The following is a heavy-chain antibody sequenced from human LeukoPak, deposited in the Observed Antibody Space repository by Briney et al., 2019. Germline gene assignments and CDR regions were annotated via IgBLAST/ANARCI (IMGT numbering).Heavy chain of an antibody. V-gene: IGHV4-39*01. J-gene: IGHJ4*02. Sequence: SETLSLTCTVSGGSISSSSYYWGWIRQPPGKGLEWIGSIYYSGSTYYNPSLKSRVTISVDTSKNQFSLKLSSVTAADTAVYYCARHGGCFGYSYGQGNYYDSSGPPDYWGQGTLVTVSS. CDR1: GGSISSSSYY. CDR2: IYYSGST. D-gene: IGHD3-22*01. CDR3: ARHGGCFGYSYGQGNYYDSSGPPDY.